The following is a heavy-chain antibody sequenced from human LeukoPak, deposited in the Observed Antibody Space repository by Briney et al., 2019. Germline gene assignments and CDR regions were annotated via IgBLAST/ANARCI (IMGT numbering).Heavy chain of an antibody. J-gene: IGHJ5*02. V-gene: IGHV1-2*02. D-gene: IGHD3-10*01. CDR3: ARYLYYYGSGSYSWFDP. Sequence: GASVKVSCKASGYTFTSYGISWVRQAPGQGLEWMGWINPNSGGTNYAQKFQGRVTMTRDTSISTAYMELSRLRSDDTAVYYCARYLYYYGSGSYSWFDPWGQGTLVTVSS. CDR2: INPNSGGT. CDR1: GYTFTSYG.